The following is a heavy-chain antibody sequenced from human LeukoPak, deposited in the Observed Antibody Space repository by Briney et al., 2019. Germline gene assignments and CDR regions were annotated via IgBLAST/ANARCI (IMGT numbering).Heavy chain of an antibody. CDR3: ARHEQFSYYYYGMDV. Sequence: SETLSLTCTVSGGSISSSSYYWGWIRQPPGKGLEWIGSIYYRGSTYYNPSLKSRVTISVDTSKNQFSLKLSSVTAADTAVYYCARHEQFSYYYYGMDVWGQGTTVTVSS. CDR2: IYYRGST. J-gene: IGHJ6*02. D-gene: IGHD6-19*01. CDR1: GGSISSSSYY. V-gene: IGHV4-39*01.